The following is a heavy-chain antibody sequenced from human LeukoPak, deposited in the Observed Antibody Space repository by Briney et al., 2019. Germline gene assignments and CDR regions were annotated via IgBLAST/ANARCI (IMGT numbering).Heavy chain of an antibody. CDR1: GGSISSHY. Sequence: PSETLSLTCTVSGGSISSHYWSWIRQPPGRGVEWIGYIYYSGSTNYNPSLKSRVTISVDTSKNQFSLKLSSVTAADTAVYYCARDRQFNSALEYWGQGTLVTVSS. CDR2: IYYSGST. J-gene: IGHJ4*02. D-gene: IGHD4-23*01. V-gene: IGHV4-59*11. CDR3: ARDRQFNSALEY.